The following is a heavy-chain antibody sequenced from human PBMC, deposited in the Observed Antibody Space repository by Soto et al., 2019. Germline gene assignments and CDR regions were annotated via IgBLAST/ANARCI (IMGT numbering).Heavy chain of an antibody. CDR2: ISGSGGST. CDR3: AITPPYYYDSSGYYAFDI. D-gene: IGHD3-22*01. Sequence: LRLSCAASGFTLSSYAMSWVRQAPGKGLEWVSAISGSGGSTYYADSVKGRFTISRDNSKNTLYLQMNSLRAEDTAVYYCAITPPYYYDSSGYYAFDIWGQGTMVTVSS. V-gene: IGHV3-23*01. J-gene: IGHJ3*02. CDR1: GFTLSSYA.